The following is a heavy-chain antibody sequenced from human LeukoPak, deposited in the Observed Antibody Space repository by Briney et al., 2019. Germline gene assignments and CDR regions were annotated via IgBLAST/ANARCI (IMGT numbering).Heavy chain of an antibody. CDR2: LSWHSGSI. CDR1: GFKFNDYA. Sequence: GGSLRLSCVASGFKFNDYAMHWVRQAPGKGLEWVSGLSWHSGSIGYADSVKGRFIISRDNAKNSLYLEMNGLRPEDSALYYCAKETKVGENLYYFDYWGRGTLVTVSS. D-gene: IGHD1-26*01. V-gene: IGHV3-9*01. CDR3: AKETKVGENLYYFDY. J-gene: IGHJ4*02.